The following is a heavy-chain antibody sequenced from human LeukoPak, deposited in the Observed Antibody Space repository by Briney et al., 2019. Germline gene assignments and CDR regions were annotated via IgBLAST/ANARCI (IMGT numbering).Heavy chain of an antibody. V-gene: IGHV3-21*01. Sequence: GGSLRLSCATSGFTFSSYSMNWVRQAPGKGLEWVSSISSSSSYIYYADSVKGRFTISRDNAKNSLYLQMNSLRAEDTAVYYCASRIFGVVTGDYWGQGTLVTVSS. CDR1: GFTFSSYS. CDR3: ASRIFGVVTGDY. CDR2: ISSSSSYI. J-gene: IGHJ4*02. D-gene: IGHD3-3*01.